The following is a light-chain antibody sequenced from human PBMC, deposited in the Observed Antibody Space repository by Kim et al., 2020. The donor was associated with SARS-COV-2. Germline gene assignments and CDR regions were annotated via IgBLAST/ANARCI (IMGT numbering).Light chain of an antibody. J-gene: IGKJ1*01. CDR2: GAS. CDR3: QQYGSSRWT. CDR1: QRVSSSY. Sequence: SPGESATRPCRASQRVSSSYLAWSQQKPGQAPRLLICGASSRATGIPDRFSGGGSGTDFTHTISRLEPEDFAVYSCQQYGSSRWTFGQGTKVDI. V-gene: IGKV3-20*01.